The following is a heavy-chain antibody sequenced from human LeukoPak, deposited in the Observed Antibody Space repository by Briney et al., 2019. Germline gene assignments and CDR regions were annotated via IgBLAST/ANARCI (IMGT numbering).Heavy chain of an antibody. V-gene: IGHV4-61*08. J-gene: IGHJ4*02. CDR1: SGSISSGDYY. D-gene: IGHD3-22*01. CDR2: IYYSGST. CDR3: ARYYYDSSSCYSWVDY. Sequence: SQTLSLTCTVSSGSISSGDYYWSWIRQPPGKGLEWIGYIYYSGSTNYNPSLKSRVTISVDTSKNQFSLKLSSVTAADTAVYYCARYYYDSSSCYSWVDYWGQRTLVTVSS.